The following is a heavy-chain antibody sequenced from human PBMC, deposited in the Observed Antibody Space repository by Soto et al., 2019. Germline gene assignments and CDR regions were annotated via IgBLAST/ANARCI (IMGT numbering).Heavy chain of an antibody. CDR2: TIPIFGTA. CDR1: GGTFSSYA. Sequence: SVKVSCKASGGTFSSYAISWVRQAPGQGLEWMGGTIPIFGTANYAQKFQGRVTITADESTSTAYMELSSLRSEDTAVYYCARGRTTDYYDSSGYYDYWGQGTLVTVSS. V-gene: IGHV1-69*13. J-gene: IGHJ4*02. CDR3: ARGRTTDYYDSSGYYDY. D-gene: IGHD3-22*01.